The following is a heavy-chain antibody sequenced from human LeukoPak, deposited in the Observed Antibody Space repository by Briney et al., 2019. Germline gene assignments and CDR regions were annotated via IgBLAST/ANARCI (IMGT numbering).Heavy chain of an antibody. J-gene: IGHJ5*02. CDR3: ARHRRGGPYGSGRTYNWFDP. V-gene: IGHV4-39*01. CDR2: IYYSGST. D-gene: IGHD3-10*01. CDR1: GGSISSSSYY. Sequence: SETLSLTCTVSGGSISSSSYYWGWIRQPPGKGLEWIGSIYYSGSTYYNPSLKSRVTISVDTSKNQFSLKLSSVTAADTAVYYCARHRRGGPYGSGRTYNWFDPWGQGTLVTVSS.